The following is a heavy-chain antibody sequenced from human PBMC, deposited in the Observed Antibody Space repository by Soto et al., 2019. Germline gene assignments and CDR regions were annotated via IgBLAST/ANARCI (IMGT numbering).Heavy chain of an antibody. D-gene: IGHD5-18*01. V-gene: IGHV3-23*01. Sequence: EVQLLESGGGLVQPGGSLRLSCAVSGFTFSSHGMSWVRQAPGKGLEWVSGISGSGKNTYYADSVKGRFSISRDNSKNTLYLQMNSLRAEHTALYYCAKVGAYSFDYLNYNAMDVWGQGTTVTVSS. CDR2: ISGSGKNT. CDR3: AKVGAYSFDYLNYNAMDV. J-gene: IGHJ6*02. CDR1: GFTFSSHG.